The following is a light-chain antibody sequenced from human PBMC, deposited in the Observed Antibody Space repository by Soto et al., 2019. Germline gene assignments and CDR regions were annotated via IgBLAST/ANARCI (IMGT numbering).Light chain of an antibody. J-gene: IGKJ1*01. V-gene: IGKV3-20*01. CDR2: GAS. Sequence: EIVLTQSPGTLSLSPGERATLSCRASQSVSRSYLAWYQQKPGQAPRLLIYGASSRSTVIPDSSRGSGSGTDSNLSISALETDDAAVYECQEDDNSPRTFGQGTKVEIK. CDR1: QSVSRSY. CDR3: QEDDNSPRT.